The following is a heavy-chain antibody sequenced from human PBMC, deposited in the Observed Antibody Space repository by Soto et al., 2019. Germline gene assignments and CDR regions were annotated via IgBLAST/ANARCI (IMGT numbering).Heavy chain of an antibody. J-gene: IGHJ4*02. CDR2: IYYSGST. V-gene: IGHV4-59*01. CDR1: GGSISSYY. CDR3: ARRRDYYFDY. Sequence: SETLSLTCTVSGGSISSYYWSWIRQPPGKGLEWIGYIYYSGSTNYNPSLKSRVTISVDTSKNQFSLKLSSVTAADTAVYYCARRRDYYFDYWGQGTLVTVPS.